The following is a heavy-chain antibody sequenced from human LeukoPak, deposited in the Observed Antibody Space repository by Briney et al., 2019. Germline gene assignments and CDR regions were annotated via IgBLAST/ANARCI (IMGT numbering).Heavy chain of an antibody. D-gene: IGHD6-13*01. CDR2: IWYDGSNK. Sequence: GGSLRLSCAASGFTFSSYGMHWVRQAPGKGLEWVAVIWYDGSNKYYADSVKGRFTISRDNSKNTLCLQMNSLRAEDTAVYYCARDIAAAGSRYYYYGMDVWGQGTTVTVSS. CDR1: GFTFSSYG. CDR3: ARDIAAAGSRYYYYGMDV. J-gene: IGHJ6*02. V-gene: IGHV3-33*01.